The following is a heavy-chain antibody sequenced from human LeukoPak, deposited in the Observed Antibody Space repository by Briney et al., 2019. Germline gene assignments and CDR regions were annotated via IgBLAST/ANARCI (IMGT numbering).Heavy chain of an antibody. V-gene: IGHV4-61*08. D-gene: IGHD3-3*01. CDR1: GGSISSGDYY. J-gene: IGHJ6*03. Sequence: PSETLSLTCTVSGGSISSGDYYWSWIRQPPGKGLEWIGYIYYSGSTNYNPSLKSRVTISVDTSKNQFSLKLSSVTAADTAVYYCARDTYDFWSGYHMDVWGKGTTVTVSS. CDR2: IYYSGST. CDR3: ARDTYDFWSGYHMDV.